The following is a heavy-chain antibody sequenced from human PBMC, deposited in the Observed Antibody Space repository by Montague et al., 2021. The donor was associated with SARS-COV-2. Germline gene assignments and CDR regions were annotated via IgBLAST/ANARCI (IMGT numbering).Heavy chain of an antibody. D-gene: IGHD2-8*02. V-gene: IGHV4-39*07. J-gene: IGHJ4*02. Sequence: SETLSLTCTVSAGSLSSSSNYWCCILQPPGMGLQWIGSVDSAGSTYYSPSLKSRVTISLDTSKNQFSLKLSSVTAADTAVYYCARDEYNRYWYKYWGQGALVTVYS. CDR1: AGSLSSSSNY. CDR3: ARDEYNRYWYKY. CDR2: VDSAGST.